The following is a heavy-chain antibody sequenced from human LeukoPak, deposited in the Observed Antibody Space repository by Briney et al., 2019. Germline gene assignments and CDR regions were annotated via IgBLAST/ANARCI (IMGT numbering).Heavy chain of an antibody. CDR3: ARGDSSSWYGLDY. Sequence: GGSLRLSCAASGFTFSSYGMHWVRQAPGRGLEWVAFIRYDGSNKYYADSVKGRFTISRDNSKNTLYLQMNSLRAEDTAVYYCARGDSSSWYGLDYWGQGTLVTVSS. CDR2: IRYDGSNK. J-gene: IGHJ4*02. CDR1: GFTFSSYG. D-gene: IGHD6-13*01. V-gene: IGHV3-30*02.